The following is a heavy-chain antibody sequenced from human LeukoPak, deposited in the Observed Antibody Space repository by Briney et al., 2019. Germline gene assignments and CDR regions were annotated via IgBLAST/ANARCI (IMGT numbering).Heavy chain of an antibody. V-gene: IGHV3-33*01. CDR3: AREVAPLYFHYGMDV. D-gene: IGHD2-21*01. CDR1: GFTFSSYG. Sequence: KSLRLSCAASGFTFSSYGMHWVRQAPGKGLEWVAVTWYDGRNNYYAGSAKGRFTISRDDSKTTVYLLMNSLRAEDTAVYYCAREVAPLYFHYGMDVWGEATTATVSS. J-gene: IGHJ6*01. CDR2: TWYDGRNN.